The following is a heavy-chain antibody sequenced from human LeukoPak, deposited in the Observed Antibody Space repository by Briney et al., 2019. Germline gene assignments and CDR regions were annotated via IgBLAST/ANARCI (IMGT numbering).Heavy chain of an antibody. CDR2: IYYSGST. CDR1: GGSISSYY. D-gene: IGHD6-19*01. J-gene: IGHJ4*02. V-gene: IGHV4-59*12. Sequence: SETLSLTCTVSGGSISSYYWSWIRQPPGKGLEWIGSIYYSGSTYYNPSLKSRVTISVDTSKNQFSLKLSSVTAADTAVYYCARGYSSGWYYFDYWGQGTLVTVSS. CDR3: ARGYSSGWYYFDY.